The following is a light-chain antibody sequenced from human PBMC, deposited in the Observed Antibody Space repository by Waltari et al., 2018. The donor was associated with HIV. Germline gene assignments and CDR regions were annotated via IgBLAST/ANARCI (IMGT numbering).Light chain of an antibody. CDR2: AAS. Sequence: DIQLTQSPSLLPASVGDRVTITCRASQGISNYLAWYQQKPGKAPKLLIYAASTLQSGVPSRFSGSGSGTEFTLTISSLQPEDFATYYCQQLYSYPPITFGQGTRLEIK. V-gene: IGKV1-9*01. CDR3: QQLYSYPPIT. CDR1: QGISNY. J-gene: IGKJ5*01.